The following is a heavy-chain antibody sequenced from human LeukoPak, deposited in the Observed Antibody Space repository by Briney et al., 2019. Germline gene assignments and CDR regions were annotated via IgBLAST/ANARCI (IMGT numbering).Heavy chain of an antibody. Sequence: ASVKVSCKASGYTFTSYGISWVRQAPGQGLEWMGWINPNSGGTNYAQKFQGRVTMTRDTSISTAYMELSRLRSDDTAVYYCARDLRSWYGDYYYYYMDVWGKGTTVTVSS. J-gene: IGHJ6*03. CDR2: INPNSGGT. V-gene: IGHV1-2*02. CDR1: GYTFTSYG. CDR3: ARDLRSWYGDYYYYYMDV. D-gene: IGHD6-13*01.